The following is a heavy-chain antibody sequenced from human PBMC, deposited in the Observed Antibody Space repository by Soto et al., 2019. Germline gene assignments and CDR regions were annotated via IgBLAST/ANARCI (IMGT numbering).Heavy chain of an antibody. D-gene: IGHD6-6*01. Sequence: PSETLSLTCAVYGGSFSGYYWSWIRQPPGKGLEWIGEINHSGSTNYNPSLKSRVTISVDTSKNQFSLKLSSVTAADTAVYYCARGALAARGPVGWFDPWGQGTLVTVSS. V-gene: IGHV4-34*01. CDR3: ARGALAARGPVGWFDP. J-gene: IGHJ5*02. CDR1: GGSFSGYY. CDR2: INHSGST.